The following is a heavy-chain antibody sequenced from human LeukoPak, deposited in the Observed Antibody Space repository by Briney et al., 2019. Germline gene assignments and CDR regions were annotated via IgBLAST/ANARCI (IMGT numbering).Heavy chain of an antibody. D-gene: IGHD3-22*01. V-gene: IGHV3-20*04. CDR3: ARDTYYYDSSGYFDY. CDR2: INWNGGST. J-gene: IGHJ4*02. Sequence: LPGGSLRLSCAASGFTFSNFAMSWVRQAPGKGLEWVSGINWNGGSTGYADSVKGRFTISRDNAKNSLYLQMNSLRAEDTALYYCARDTYYYDSSGYFDYWGQGTLVTVSS. CDR1: GFTFSNFA.